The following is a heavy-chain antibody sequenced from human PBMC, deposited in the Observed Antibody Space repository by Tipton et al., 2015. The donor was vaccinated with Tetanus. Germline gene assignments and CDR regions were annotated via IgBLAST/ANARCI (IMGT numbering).Heavy chain of an antibody. V-gene: IGHV3-21*01. CDR1: GFTFSSYS. CDR2: ISSSSSYI. J-gene: IGHJ4*02. Sequence: SLRLSCAASGFTFSSYSMNWVRQAPGKGLEWVSSISSSSSYIYYADSVKGRFTISRDNAKNSLYLQMNSLRAEDTAVYYCAKAEGSGWYGPFDYWGQGTLVTVSS. CDR3: AKAEGSGWYGPFDY. D-gene: IGHD6-19*01.